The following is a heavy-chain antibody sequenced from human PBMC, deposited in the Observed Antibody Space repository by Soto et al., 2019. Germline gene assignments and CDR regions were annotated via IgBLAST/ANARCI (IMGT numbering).Heavy chain of an antibody. J-gene: IGHJ4*02. V-gene: IGHV1-18*01. Sequence: QVQLVQSGAEVKKPGASVKVSCKASGYTFTSYGISWVRQAPGQGLEWMGWISAYNGNTNYSQKLQGRVTMTKDPSTSTAYMELRSLRSDDTAVYYCARDPSFDWLSHPIDYWGQGTLVTVSS. CDR1: GYTFTSYG. CDR2: ISAYNGNT. CDR3: ARDPSFDWLSHPIDY. D-gene: IGHD3-9*01.